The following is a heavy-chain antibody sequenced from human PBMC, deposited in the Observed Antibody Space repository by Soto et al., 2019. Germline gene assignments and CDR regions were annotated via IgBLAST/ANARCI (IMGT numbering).Heavy chain of an antibody. D-gene: IGHD6-13*01. CDR3: ARERMSSWYFGS. CDR1: GLTFSSYN. Sequence: EVQLVESGGGLVQPGGSLRLSCAASGLTFSSYNMNWVRQAPGKGLEWVSHISGSGTTIYYADSVKGRFTISRDNAENSLYLQMNSLRAEDTAVYYCARERMSSWYFGSWGQGTLVTVSS. CDR2: ISGSGTTI. V-gene: IGHV3-48*01. J-gene: IGHJ4*02.